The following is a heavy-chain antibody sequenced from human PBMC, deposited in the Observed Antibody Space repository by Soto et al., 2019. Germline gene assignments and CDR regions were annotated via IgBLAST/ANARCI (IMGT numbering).Heavy chain of an antibody. J-gene: IGHJ6*03. CDR3: ARDEQLPYYYYYMDV. Sequence: GASVKVSCKASGYTFTSYGISWVRQAPGQGLEWMGRIIPILGIANYAQKFQGRVTITADNSTSTAYMELSSLRSEDTAVYYCARDEQLPYYYYYMDVWGKGTTVTVSS. CDR1: GYTFTSYG. CDR2: IIPILGIA. V-gene: IGHV1-69*04. D-gene: IGHD6-6*01.